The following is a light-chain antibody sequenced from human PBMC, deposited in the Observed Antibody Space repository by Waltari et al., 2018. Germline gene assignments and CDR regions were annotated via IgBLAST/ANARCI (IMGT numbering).Light chain of an antibody. CDR3: ATWDDSLNGHMV. Sequence: QSVVTQPPSMSGTPGQRVTISCSGSSSNIGSITVNWYQQLPETAPKLLIYSSDRRHSGVPDRFSGSKSGTSASLGISGLQSEDEADYYCATWDDSLNGHMVFGGGTKVTVL. CDR2: SSD. V-gene: IGLV1-44*01. CDR1: SSNIGSIT. J-gene: IGLJ2*01.